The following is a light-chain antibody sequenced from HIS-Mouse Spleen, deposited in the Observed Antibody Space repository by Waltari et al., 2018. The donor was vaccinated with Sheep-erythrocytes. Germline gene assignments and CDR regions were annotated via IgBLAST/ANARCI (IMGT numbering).Light chain of an antibody. Sequence: QSALTQPRSVSGSPGQSVTLSCPGTSSDVGGYNYVSWYQQHPGKAPKLMIYDVSKRPSGVPDRFSGSKSGNTASLTISGLQAEDEADYYCCSYAGSYNHVFATGTKVTV. V-gene: IGLV2-11*01. CDR2: DVS. CDR3: CSYAGSYNHV. J-gene: IGLJ1*01. CDR1: SSDVGGYNY.